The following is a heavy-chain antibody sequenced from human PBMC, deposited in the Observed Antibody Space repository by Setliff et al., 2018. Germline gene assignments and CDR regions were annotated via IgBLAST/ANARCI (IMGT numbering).Heavy chain of an antibody. J-gene: IGHJ6*02. CDR3: ARVAAYSSSWYNYYYGMDV. Sequence: PSETLSLTCTVSGGSISSSNYYWGWIRQPPGKGLEWIGNIYCGGSAYYNPSLKSRVTISVDTSKNQFSLKLSSVTAADTAVYYCARVAAYSSSWYNYYYGMDVWGQGTTVTVSS. CDR1: GGSISSSNYY. D-gene: IGHD6-13*01. V-gene: IGHV4-39*07. CDR2: IYCGGSA.